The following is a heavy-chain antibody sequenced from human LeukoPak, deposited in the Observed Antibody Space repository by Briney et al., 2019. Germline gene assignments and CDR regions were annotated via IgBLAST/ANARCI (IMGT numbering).Heavy chain of an antibody. CDR1: GYTFTSYD. CDR2: MNPNSGNT. V-gene: IGHV1-8*01. CDR3: ARGLYSSGWYYYYYYGMDV. J-gene: IGHJ6*02. Sequence: ASVKVSCKASGYTFTSYDINWVRQATGQGLEWMGWMNPNSGNTGYAQKFQGRVTMTRYTSISTAYMELSSLRSEDTAVYYCARGLYSSGWYYYYYYGMDVWGQGTTVTVSS. D-gene: IGHD6-19*01.